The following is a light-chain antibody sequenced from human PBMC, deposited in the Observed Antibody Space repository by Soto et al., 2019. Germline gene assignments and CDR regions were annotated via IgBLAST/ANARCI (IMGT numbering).Light chain of an antibody. V-gene: IGKV1-5*01. CDR2: DAS. J-gene: IGKJ4*01. CDR3: QQYKSYSLT. CDR1: QSISSW. Sequence: DIQMTQSPSTLSASVGDRVTITCRASQSISSWLAWYKQKPGKAPKLLIYDASRLESGVPSRFSDSGSRTEFTFTISSLQPDDFATYYCQQYKSYSLTFGGGTKVDIK.